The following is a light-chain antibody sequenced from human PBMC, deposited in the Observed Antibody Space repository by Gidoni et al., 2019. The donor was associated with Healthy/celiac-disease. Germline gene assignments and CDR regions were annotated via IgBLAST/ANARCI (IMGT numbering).Light chain of an antibody. Sequence: QSVLTQPPSVSAAPGQKVTISCSGSSSNIGNNYVSWYQQLPGTAPKLLIYDNNKRPAGIPDRVSGSKSGTAATLGITGLQTGDEADYYCGTWDSSLSAGRWVFGGGTKLTVL. CDR3: GTWDSSLSAGRWV. CDR1: SSNIGNNY. V-gene: IGLV1-51*01. J-gene: IGLJ3*02. CDR2: DNN.